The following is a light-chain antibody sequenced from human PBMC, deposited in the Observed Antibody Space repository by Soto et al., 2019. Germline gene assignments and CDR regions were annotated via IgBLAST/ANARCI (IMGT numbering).Light chain of an antibody. Sequence: QSALTQPASMSGSPGQSITISCTGTSSNIGTYNLVSWYQHHPDKAPKLIIYEATKRPSGVSSRFSGSKSGTTASLTISGLQAEDDADYYCCSFAVGTALVFGGGTQLTVL. CDR2: EAT. J-gene: IGLJ2*01. CDR3: CSFAVGTALV. V-gene: IGLV2-23*01. CDR1: SSNIGTYNL.